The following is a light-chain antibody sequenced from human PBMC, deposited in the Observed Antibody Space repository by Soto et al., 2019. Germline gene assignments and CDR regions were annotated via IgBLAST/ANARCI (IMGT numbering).Light chain of an antibody. CDR3: QQSYSTPAWT. J-gene: IGKJ1*01. CDR1: QSISSY. Sequence: DIQMTQSPSSLCPTVGERVTITCRASQSISSYLNWYQQKPGKAPKLLIYAASSLQSGVPSRFSGSGSGTDFTITISSLQPEDFATYYCQQSYSTPAWTFGQGTKVDIK. CDR2: AAS. V-gene: IGKV1-39*01.